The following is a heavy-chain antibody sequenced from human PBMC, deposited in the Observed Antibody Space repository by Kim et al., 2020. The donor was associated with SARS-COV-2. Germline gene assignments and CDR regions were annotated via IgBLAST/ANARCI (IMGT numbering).Heavy chain of an antibody. CDR2: ISWNSGSI. V-gene: IGHV3-9*01. D-gene: IGHD3-3*01. CDR1: GFTFGDYA. Sequence: GGSLRLSCAASGFTFGDYAMHWVRQAPGKGLEWVSGISWNSGSIGYADSVKGRFTISRDNAKNSLYLQMNSLRAEDTALYYCAKATRIDFWSGYIDYWGQGTLVTVSS. J-gene: IGHJ4*02. CDR3: AKATRIDFWSGYIDY.